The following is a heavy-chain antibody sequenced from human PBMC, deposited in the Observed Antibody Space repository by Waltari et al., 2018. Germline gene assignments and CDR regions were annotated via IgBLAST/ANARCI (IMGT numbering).Heavy chain of an antibody. Sequence: EVQLVESGGGLVQPGGSLRLSCAASGFTFSSYWRSWIRQAPGNGLEWVANIKQEGSGRYYVDSVKSRFTISRDNATNSLYLQMNRLRAEDTAVYYCAREDCSCASCYSGAQYWGQGTLVTVSS. D-gene: IGHD2-15*01. J-gene: IGHJ4*02. CDR3: AREDCSCASCYSGAQY. CDR2: IKQEGSGR. CDR1: GFTFSSYW. V-gene: IGHV3-7*01.